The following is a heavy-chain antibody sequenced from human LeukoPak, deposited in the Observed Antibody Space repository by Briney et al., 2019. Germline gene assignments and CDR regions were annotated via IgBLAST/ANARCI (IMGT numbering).Heavy chain of an antibody. CDR2: IYYSGST. Sequence: SETLSLTCTVSGGSISSGGYYWSWIRQHPGKGLEWIGYIYYSGSTYYNPSLKSRVTISVDTSKNQFSLKLSSVTAADTAVYYCARIAAAAIDYYFDYWAREPWSPSPQ. CDR1: GGSISSGGYY. J-gene: IGHJ4*02. D-gene: IGHD6-13*01. CDR3: ARIAAAAIDYYFDY. V-gene: IGHV4-31*03.